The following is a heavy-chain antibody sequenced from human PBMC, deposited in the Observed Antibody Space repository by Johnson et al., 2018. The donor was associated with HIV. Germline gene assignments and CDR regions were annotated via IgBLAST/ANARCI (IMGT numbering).Heavy chain of an antibody. CDR3: AKERQLVRAFDI. J-gene: IGHJ3*02. CDR2: ISDDGSNK. CDR1: GFSFSRYV. V-gene: IGHV3-30-3*01. D-gene: IGHD6-6*01. Sequence: QVQLVESGGGVVQPGRSLRLSCAASGFSFSRYVMHWVRQAPGKGLEWVAVISDDGSNKYYGDSVKGRFTISRDYSKNTLYLQMNSLRGVDTAVYYCAKERQLVRAFDIWGQGTMVTVSS.